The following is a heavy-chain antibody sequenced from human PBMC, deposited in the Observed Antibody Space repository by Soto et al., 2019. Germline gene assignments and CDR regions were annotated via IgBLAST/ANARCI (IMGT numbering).Heavy chain of an antibody. Sequence: QVQLVQSGAEVKKPGSSVKVSCKASGGTFSSYAISWVRQAPGQGLEWMGGITPIFGTANYAQKFQGRVTITADESTSTAYMELSSLRSEDTAVYYCARVVRFGELFAQEYYYYYYGMDVWGQGTTVTVSS. D-gene: IGHD3-10*01. CDR2: ITPIFGTA. CDR3: ARVVRFGELFAQEYYYYYYGMDV. J-gene: IGHJ6*02. CDR1: GGTFSSYA. V-gene: IGHV1-69*01.